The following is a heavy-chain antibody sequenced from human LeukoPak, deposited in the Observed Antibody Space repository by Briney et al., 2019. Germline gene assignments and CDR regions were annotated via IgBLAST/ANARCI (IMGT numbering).Heavy chain of an antibody. Sequence: PGGSLRLSCAASGFTFSSYAMSWVRQAPGKGLEWVSTISGSGGSTYYADSVKGRFTISGDNSKNTLYLQMNSLRAEDTAVYYCAKDGQYQLLPFDYWGQGTLVTVSS. V-gene: IGHV3-23*01. D-gene: IGHD2-2*01. CDR2: ISGSGGST. CDR3: AKDGQYQLLPFDY. J-gene: IGHJ4*02. CDR1: GFTFSSYA.